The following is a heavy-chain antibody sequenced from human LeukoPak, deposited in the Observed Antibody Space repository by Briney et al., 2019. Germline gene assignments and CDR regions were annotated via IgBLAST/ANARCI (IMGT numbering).Heavy chain of an antibody. J-gene: IGHJ4*02. Sequence: GSVTVSCKVSGYTLTELSMHWVRQAPGKGVEGMGGFDPEDGETIYAQKFQGRVTMTEDTSTDTAYMELSSLRSEDTAVYYCATETMYSSGWYRFDYWGQGTLVTVSS. CDR3: ATETMYSSGWYRFDY. CDR2: FDPEDGET. V-gene: IGHV1-24*01. CDR1: GYTLTELS. D-gene: IGHD6-19*01.